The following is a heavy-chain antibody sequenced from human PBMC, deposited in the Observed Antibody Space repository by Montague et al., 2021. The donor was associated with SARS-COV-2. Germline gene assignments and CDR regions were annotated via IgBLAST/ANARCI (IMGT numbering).Heavy chain of an antibody. Sequence: SETLSLTCAVYGGSFSGYYWSWIRQPPGKGLEWIGEINHSGSTNYNPSLKSRVTIPVDTSKNQFSLTLSSVTAADTAVYYCTREGYQVLWSDYYYYGMDVWGQGTTVTVSS. CDR1: GGSFSGYY. CDR2: INHSGST. J-gene: IGHJ6*02. D-gene: IGHD2-2*01. CDR3: TREGYQVLWSDYYYYGMDV. V-gene: IGHV4-34*01.